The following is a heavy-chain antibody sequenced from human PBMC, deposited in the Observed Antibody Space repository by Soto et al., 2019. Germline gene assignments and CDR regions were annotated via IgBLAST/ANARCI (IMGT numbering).Heavy chain of an antibody. V-gene: IGHV3-48*03. Sequence: EVQLLESGGGLVQPGGSLRLSCAASGFTFSSYAMSWVRQAPGKGLEWISYISSSGETIHYADSVKGRFTICRNNTKNSLYLQLNSLRVEDTAVYFCARGSRGSDKFYFDYWGQGTLVTVSS. D-gene: IGHD5-12*01. CDR2: ISSSGETI. CDR1: GFTFSSYA. J-gene: IGHJ4*02. CDR3: ARGSRGSDKFYFDY.